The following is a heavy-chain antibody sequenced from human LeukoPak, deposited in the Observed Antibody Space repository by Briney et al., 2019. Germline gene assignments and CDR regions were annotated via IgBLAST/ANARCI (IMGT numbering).Heavy chain of an antibody. CDR1: GYTFTGYY. CDR3: ARDLGYSYAPDY. CDR2: INPNSGGT. D-gene: IGHD5-18*01. J-gene: IGHJ4*02. V-gene: IGHV1-2*02. Sequence: ASVKVSCKASGYTFTGYYIHWVRQAPGQGLEWMGWINPNSGGTNNAQKFQGRVTMTRDTSISTAYMELSRLRSDDTAVYYCARDLGYSYAPDYWGQGTLVTVSS.